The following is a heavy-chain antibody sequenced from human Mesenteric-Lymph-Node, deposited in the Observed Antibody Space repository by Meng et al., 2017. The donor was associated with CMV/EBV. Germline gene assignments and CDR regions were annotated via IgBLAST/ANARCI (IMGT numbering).Heavy chain of an antibody. J-gene: IGHJ4*02. D-gene: IGHD3-9*01. CDR2: SNPNSGGT. CDR3: ARVLSYDILTGYYTPYYFDY. V-gene: IGHV1-2*06. Sequence: WVRQATGQGLEWMGRSNPNSGGTNYAQKFQGRVTMTRDTSISTAYMELSRLRSDDTAVYYCARVLSYDILTGYYTPYYFDYWGQGTLVTVSS.